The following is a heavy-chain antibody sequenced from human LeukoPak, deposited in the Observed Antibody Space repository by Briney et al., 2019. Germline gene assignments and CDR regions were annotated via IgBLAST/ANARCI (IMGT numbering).Heavy chain of an antibody. D-gene: IGHD5-18*01. V-gene: IGHV4-38-2*02. CDR1: GYSISSGYY. CDR3: ARGRGVDTAMVTGAFDI. CDR2: IYHSGST. Sequence: SETLSLTCTVSGYSISSGYYWGWIRQPPGKGLEWIGSIYHSGSTYYNPSLKSRVTISVDTSKNQFSLKLSSVTAADTAVYYCARGRGVDTAMVTGAFDIWGQGTMVTVSS. J-gene: IGHJ3*02.